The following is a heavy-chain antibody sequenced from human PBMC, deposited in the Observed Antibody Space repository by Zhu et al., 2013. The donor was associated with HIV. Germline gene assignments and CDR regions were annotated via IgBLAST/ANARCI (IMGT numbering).Heavy chain of an antibody. V-gene: IGHV1-2*02. J-gene: IGHJ4*02. D-gene: IGHD1-26*01. CDR2: TNPNSGGS. CDR3: ARGGLVGASVIDY. CDR1: GYTFIGHY. Sequence: QVQLMQSGAEVKKPGASVKVSCKASGYTFIGHYIHWVRQTPGQGLEWMGWTNPNSGGSKCAQNFQGRVTLTRDTSISVAYMELNSLTSDDTAVYYCARGGLVGASVIDYWGLGTLVTVSS.